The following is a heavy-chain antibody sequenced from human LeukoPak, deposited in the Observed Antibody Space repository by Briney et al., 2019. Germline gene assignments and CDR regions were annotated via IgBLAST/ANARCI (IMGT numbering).Heavy chain of an antibody. Sequence: GGFLRLSCAASGFTFSSYSMSWVRQAPGKGLEWVSAISSNTGRTYYADSVKGRFTISRDNSKNTLSLQMNSLRAEDTAIYYCAKESPYSSPRNYYFDYWGQGTLVTVSS. D-gene: IGHD5-18*01. CDR2: ISSNTGRT. CDR1: GFTFSSYS. CDR3: AKESPYSSPRNYYFDY. V-gene: IGHV3-23*01. J-gene: IGHJ4*02.